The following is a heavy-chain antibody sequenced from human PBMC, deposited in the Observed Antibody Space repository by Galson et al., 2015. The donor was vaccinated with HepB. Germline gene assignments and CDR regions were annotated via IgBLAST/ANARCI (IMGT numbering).Heavy chain of an antibody. J-gene: IGHJ5*02. CDR1: GDSVSSNSAA. V-gene: IGHV6-1*01. D-gene: IGHD2-2*01. CDR2: TYYRSKWYN. CDR3: ARDRIVVVPAAIGWFDP. Sequence: CAISGDSVSSNSAAWNWIRQSPSRGLEWLGRTYYRSKWYNDYAVSVKSRITINPDTSKNQFSLQLNSVTPEDTAVYYCARDRIVVVPAAIGWFDPWGRGTLVTVSS.